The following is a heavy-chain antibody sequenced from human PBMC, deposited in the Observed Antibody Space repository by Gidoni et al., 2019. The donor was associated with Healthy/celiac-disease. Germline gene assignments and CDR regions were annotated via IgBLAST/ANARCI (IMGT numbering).Heavy chain of an antibody. CDR1: GGSISSYY. CDR3: AREKGGIVAGEFDP. CDR2: IYYSGST. D-gene: IGHD1-26*01. J-gene: IGHJ5*02. Sequence: QVQLQESGPGLVKPSETLSLTCTVSGGSISSYYWSWIRQPPGKGLEWIGYIYYSGSTNYNPPLKSRVTISVDTSKNQFSLKLSSVTAADTAVYYCAREKGGIVAGEFDPWGQGTLVTVSS. V-gene: IGHV4-59*01.